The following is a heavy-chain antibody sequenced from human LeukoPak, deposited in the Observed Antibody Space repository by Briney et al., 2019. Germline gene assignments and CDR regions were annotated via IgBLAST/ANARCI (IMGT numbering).Heavy chain of an antibody. J-gene: IGHJ5*02. CDR1: GFTFSSYE. V-gene: IGHV3-48*03. Sequence: HPGGSLRLSCAASGFTFSSYEMNWVRQAPGKGLEWVSYISSSGSTIYYADSVKGRFTISRDNAKNSLYLQMNSLRAEDTAVYYCARDNRYSIFNWFDPWGQGTPVTVSS. CDR2: ISSSGSTI. CDR3: ARDNRYSIFNWFDP. D-gene: IGHD6-13*01.